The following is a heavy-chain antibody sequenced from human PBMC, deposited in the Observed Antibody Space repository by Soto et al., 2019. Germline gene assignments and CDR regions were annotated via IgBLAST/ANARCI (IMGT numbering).Heavy chain of an antibody. V-gene: IGHV3-23*01. CDR2: ISGSGGST. CDR1: GFTFSSYA. D-gene: IGHD1-26*01. Sequence: PGGSLRLSCAASGFTFSSYAMSWVRQAPGKGLEWVSAISGSGGSTYYADSVKGRFTISRDNSKNTLYLQMNSLRAEDTAVYYCAKRGSLRYYYGMDVWGQGTTVTVSS. J-gene: IGHJ6*02. CDR3: AKRGSLRYYYGMDV.